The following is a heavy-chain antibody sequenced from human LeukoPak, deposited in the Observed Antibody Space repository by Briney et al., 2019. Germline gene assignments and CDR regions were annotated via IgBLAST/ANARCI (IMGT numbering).Heavy chain of an antibody. CDR1: GFTFSSYE. Sequence: GGSLRLSCAASGFTFSSYERNWVRQAPGKGLEGVSYISSSGSTIYYADSVKGRFTNSRDNAKNSLYLQMNSLRAEDTAVYYCARVSGYYSVVYFDYWGQGTLVTVSS. J-gene: IGHJ4*02. CDR3: ARVSGYYSVVYFDY. V-gene: IGHV3-48*03. D-gene: IGHD3-22*01. CDR2: ISSSGSTI.